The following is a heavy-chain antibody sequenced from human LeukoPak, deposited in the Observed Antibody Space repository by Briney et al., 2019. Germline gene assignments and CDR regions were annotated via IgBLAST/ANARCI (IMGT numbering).Heavy chain of an antibody. CDR3: ARERVFTMVRGVIPVFDY. CDR2: ISYDGSNK. V-gene: IGHV3-30-3*01. D-gene: IGHD3-10*01. Sequence: GSLRLSCAASGFTFSSYAMQWVRQAPGKGLEWVAVISYDGSNKYYADSVKGRFTISRDNSKNTLYLQMNSLRAEDTAVYYCARERVFTMVRGVIPVFDYWGQGTLVTVSS. J-gene: IGHJ4*02. CDR1: GFTFSSYA.